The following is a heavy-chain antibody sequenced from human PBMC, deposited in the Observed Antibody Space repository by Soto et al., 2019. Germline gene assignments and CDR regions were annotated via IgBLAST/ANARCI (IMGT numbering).Heavy chain of an antibody. Sequence: LRLSCAASGFTFSSYGMHWVRQAPGKGLEWVAVISYDGSNKYYADSVKGRFTISRDNSKNTLYLQMNSLRAEDTAVYYCAKDKGVGRVTTLGFDYWGQGTLVTVSS. J-gene: IGHJ4*02. CDR2: ISYDGSNK. CDR3: AKDKGVGRVTTLGFDY. D-gene: IGHD4-17*01. V-gene: IGHV3-30*18. CDR1: GFTFSSYG.